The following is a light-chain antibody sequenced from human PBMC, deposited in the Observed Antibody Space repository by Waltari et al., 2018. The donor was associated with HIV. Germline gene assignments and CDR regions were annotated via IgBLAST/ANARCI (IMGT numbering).Light chain of an antibody. V-gene: IGLV1-44*01. J-gene: IGLJ3*02. CDR1: TSTIGTNS. CDR3: AALDDSLSVRV. Sequence: QSVLTQPPSASGTPGQRVTISCSGTTSTIGTNSVNWYQQLPGTAPKLLIFSDDKRPSGVPDRFSGSKSGTSASLTISGLQSEDEADYYCAALDDSLSVRVFGGVTKLTVL. CDR2: SDD.